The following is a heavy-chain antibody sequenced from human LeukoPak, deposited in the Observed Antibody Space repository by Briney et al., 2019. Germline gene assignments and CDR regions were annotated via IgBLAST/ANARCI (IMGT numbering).Heavy chain of an antibody. CDR2: ISVSAGST. J-gene: IGHJ4*02. Sequence: GGSLRLSCAASGFTFSTYAMSWVRQAPGKGLEWVTAISVSAGSTYYADSVKGRFTISRDNSKNTLYLQMNSLRAEDTAVYYCATGSVRYSASWYSQEGDYWGQGTLVTVSS. CDR3: ATGSVRYSASWYSQEGDY. V-gene: IGHV3-23*01. CDR1: GFTFSTYA. D-gene: IGHD6-13*01.